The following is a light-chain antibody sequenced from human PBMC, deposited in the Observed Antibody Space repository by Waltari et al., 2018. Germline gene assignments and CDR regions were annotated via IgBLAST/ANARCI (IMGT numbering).Light chain of an antibody. CDR3: HQYNDWWT. CDR2: GAS. V-gene: IGKV3D-15*01. J-gene: IGKJ1*01. Sequence: EIVMTQSPATLSASPGERATLSCRASQSVSSNLAWYQQKPGQAPRLLIYGASTRATGIPARFSGGGSGTEFTLTISSLQSEDFTVYYCHQYNDWWTFGQGTKVGVK. CDR1: QSVSSN.